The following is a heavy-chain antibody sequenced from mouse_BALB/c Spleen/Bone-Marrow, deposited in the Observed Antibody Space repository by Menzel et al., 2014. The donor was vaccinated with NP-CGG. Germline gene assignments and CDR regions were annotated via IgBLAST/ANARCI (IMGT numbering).Heavy chain of an antibody. J-gene: IGHJ4*01. CDR3: ARNYDYDGGYYAMDY. CDR1: GYNFISYW. V-gene: IGHV1-7*01. CDR2: INPSTGYT. Sequence: QVQLQQSGAGLAKPGASVKMSCKASGYNFISYWMHWVKQRPGQGLEWIGYINPSTGYTEYNQKFKDKATLTADKSSSKAYMQLSSLTSEDSAVYYCARNYDYDGGYYAMDYWGQGTSVTVSS. D-gene: IGHD2-4*01.